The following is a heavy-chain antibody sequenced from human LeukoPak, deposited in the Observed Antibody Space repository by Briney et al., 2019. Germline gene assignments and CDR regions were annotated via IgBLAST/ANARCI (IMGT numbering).Heavy chain of an antibody. V-gene: IGHV3-30*02. J-gene: IGHJ4*02. Sequence: PGGSLRLSCAASGFTFSSYAMSWVRQAPGKGLEWVAVIWYDGNNEYYADSVKGRFTISRDNSKNTLYLQMNSLRAEDTAVYYCAKDGSSSWYFDYWGQGTLVTVSS. D-gene: IGHD6-13*01. CDR2: IWYDGNNE. CDR1: GFTFSSYA. CDR3: AKDGSSSWYFDY.